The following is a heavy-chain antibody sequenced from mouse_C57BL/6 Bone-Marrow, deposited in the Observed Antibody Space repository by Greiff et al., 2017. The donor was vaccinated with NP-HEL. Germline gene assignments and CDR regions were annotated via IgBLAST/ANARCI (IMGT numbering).Heavy chain of an antibody. D-gene: IGHD1-1*01. CDR2: IYPGSGNT. V-gene: IGHV1-66*01. CDR1: GYSFTSYY. CDR3: ARGGTTVTDV. J-gene: IGHJ1*03. Sequence: QVQLKQPGAELVKPGASVKLSCKASGYSFTSYYIHWVKQRPGQGLEWIGWIYPGSGNTKYNEKFKGKATLTADTSSSTAYMQLSSLTSEDSAVYYCARGGTTVTDVWGTGTTVTVSS.